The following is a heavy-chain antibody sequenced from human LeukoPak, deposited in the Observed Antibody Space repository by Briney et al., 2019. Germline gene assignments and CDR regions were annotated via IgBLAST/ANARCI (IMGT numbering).Heavy chain of an antibody. CDR1: GFIFSSYG. V-gene: IGHV3-30*18. CDR2: ISYDGSNK. J-gene: IGHJ4*02. CDR3: GKDGASWYELLFYFDY. D-gene: IGHD6-13*01. Sequence: GGSLRLSCAASGFIFSSYGMHWVRQAPGKGLEWVAVISYDGSNKYYADSVKGRFTISRDNSKNTLYLQMSSLRAEDTAVYYCGKDGASWYELLFYFDYWGQGTLVTVSS.